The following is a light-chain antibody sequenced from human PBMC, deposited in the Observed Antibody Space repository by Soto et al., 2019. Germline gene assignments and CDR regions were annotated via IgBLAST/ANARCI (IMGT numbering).Light chain of an antibody. J-gene: IGLJ3*02. CDR1: SSDVGGYNH. V-gene: IGLV2-14*03. CDR3: SSYTSSGTWV. Sequence: QSALTQPASVSGSPGQSITISCTGTSSDVGGYNHVSWYQQHPGKVPKVMIYDVTNRPSGVFNRFSGSKSGNTASLTISGLQAEDEADYYCSSYTSSGTWVFGGGTKLTVL. CDR2: DVT.